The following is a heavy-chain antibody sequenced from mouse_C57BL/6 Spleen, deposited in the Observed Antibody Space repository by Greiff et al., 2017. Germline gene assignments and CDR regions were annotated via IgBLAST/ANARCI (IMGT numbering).Heavy chain of an antibody. V-gene: IGHV5-16*01. J-gene: IGHJ2*01. CDR3: ARVAYRGFDY. D-gene: IGHD2-12*01. CDR2: INYDGSST. CDR1: GFTFSDYY. Sequence: EVQLMESEGGLVQPGSSMKLSCTASGFTFSDYYMAWVRQVPEKGLEWVANINYDGSSTYYLDSLKSRFIISRDNAKNILYLQMSSLKSEDTATYYCARVAYRGFDYWGQGTTLTVSS.